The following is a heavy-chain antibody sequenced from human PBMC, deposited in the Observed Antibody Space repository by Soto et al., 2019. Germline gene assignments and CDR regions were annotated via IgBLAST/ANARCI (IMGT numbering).Heavy chain of an antibody. V-gene: IGHV4-39*01. D-gene: IGHD3-3*01. J-gene: IGHJ4*02. CDR1: GDSIGSDSYY. CDR3: PLTIFGVERFFYN. CDR2: IFYSGTT. Sequence: QRQIQESGPGLVKPSETLSLACTVSGDSIGSDSYYWGWIRQPPGKGLEWIAVIFYSGTTYYNPSLRSRITVSADTANNQCSLKLKSVTAADTAVYYWPLTIFGVERFFYNWGQGTLVAVSS.